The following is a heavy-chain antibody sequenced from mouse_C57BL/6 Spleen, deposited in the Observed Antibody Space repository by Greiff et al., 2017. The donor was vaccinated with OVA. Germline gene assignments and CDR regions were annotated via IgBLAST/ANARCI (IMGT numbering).Heavy chain of an antibody. CDR3: ARDDRDYFDY. CDR1: GFTFSSYA. CDR2: ISDGGSYT. J-gene: IGHJ2*01. Sequence: VQLKESGGGLVKPGGSLKLSCAASGFTFSSYAMSWVRQTPEKRLEWVATISDGGSYTYYPDNVKGRFTISRDNAKNNLYLQMSHLKSEDTAMYYCARDDRDYFDYWGQGTTLTVSS. V-gene: IGHV5-4*01.